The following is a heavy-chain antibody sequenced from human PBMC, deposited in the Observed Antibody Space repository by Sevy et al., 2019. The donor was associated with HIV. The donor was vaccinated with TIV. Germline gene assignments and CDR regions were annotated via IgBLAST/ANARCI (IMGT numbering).Heavy chain of an antibody. CDR2: FCLGDGTM. CDR3: VREGCTKPHDY. CDR1: GFTFSRYT. D-gene: IGHD2-8*01. Sequence: GGSLRLSCAASGFTFSRYTMTWVRQAPGKGLEWVSTFCLGDGTMNYADSAKGRFTISRDNSKNTLYLQMNSLRAEDTAIYYCVREGCTKPHDYWVQGTLVTVSS. J-gene: IGHJ4*02. V-gene: IGHV3-23*01.